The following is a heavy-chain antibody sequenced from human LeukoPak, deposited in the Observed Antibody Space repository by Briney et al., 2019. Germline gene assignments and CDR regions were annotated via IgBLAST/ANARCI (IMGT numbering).Heavy chain of an antibody. CDR2: IYYSGST. D-gene: IGHD3-22*01. J-gene: IGHJ4*02. V-gene: IGHV4-39*07. CDR3: AGGSSGYSS. Sequence: SETLSLTCTVSGGSISSSSYYWGWIRQPPGKGLEWIGSIYYSGSTYYNPSLKSRVTISVDTSKNQFSLKLSSVTAADTAVYYCAGGSSGYSSWGQGTLVTVSS. CDR1: GGSISSSSYY.